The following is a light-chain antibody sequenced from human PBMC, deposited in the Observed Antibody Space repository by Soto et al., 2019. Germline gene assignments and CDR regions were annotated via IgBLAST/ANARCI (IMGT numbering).Light chain of an antibody. CDR3: QQRSNWPFT. V-gene: IGKV3-11*01. CDR2: DAS. J-gene: IGKJ3*01. Sequence: EIVLTQSPATLSLSPGERATLSCRASQSVSGYLAWYQQKPGQAPRLLIYDASNRATGIPARFSASGSGTDFTLTISSLEPGDFAVYYCQQRSNWPFTFGPGTTVDVK. CDR1: QSVSGY.